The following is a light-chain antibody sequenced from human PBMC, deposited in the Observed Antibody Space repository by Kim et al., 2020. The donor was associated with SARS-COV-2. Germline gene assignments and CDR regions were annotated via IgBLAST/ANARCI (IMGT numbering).Light chain of an antibody. CDR3: HQYISSPYT. CDR1: QSVRSSY. CDR2: GAS. J-gene: IGKJ2*01. Sequence: SPGARATLPCRASQSVRSSYLPWYQQKPGQAPRLLIQGASGRATGVPDRFSGSGSGTDFTLSISRVEPEDLAVYYCHQYISSPYTFGQGTKVDIK. V-gene: IGKV3-20*01.